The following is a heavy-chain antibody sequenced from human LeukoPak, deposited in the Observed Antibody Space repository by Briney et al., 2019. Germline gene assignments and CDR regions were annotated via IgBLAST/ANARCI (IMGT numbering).Heavy chain of an antibody. V-gene: IGHV1-18*01. CDR3: ARDQWELNAFDI. CDR2: ISAYNGNT. Sequence: ASVKVSCKASGYTFTSYAISWVRQAPGQGLEWMGWISAYNGNTHYAQKVQDRVTMTTDTSTSTVYMELSSLRSEDTAVYYCARDQWELNAFDIWGQGTMVTVSS. J-gene: IGHJ3*02. CDR1: GYTFTSYA. D-gene: IGHD1-26*01.